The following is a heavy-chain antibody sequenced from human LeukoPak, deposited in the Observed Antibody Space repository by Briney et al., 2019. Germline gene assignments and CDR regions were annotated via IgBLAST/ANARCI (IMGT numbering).Heavy chain of an antibody. Sequence: SETLSLTCTVSGGSITISSYYWGWIRQPPGKGLEWIGSIYYSGNTYYNPSLKSRVTISVDTSKHQFSLNLSSVTAADTAIYFCARGLLYSGSFARNWFDSWGQGTLVTVSS. V-gene: IGHV4-39*01. J-gene: IGHJ5*01. CDR2: IYYSGNT. CDR1: GGSITISSYY. CDR3: ARGLLYSGSFARNWFDS. D-gene: IGHD1-26*01.